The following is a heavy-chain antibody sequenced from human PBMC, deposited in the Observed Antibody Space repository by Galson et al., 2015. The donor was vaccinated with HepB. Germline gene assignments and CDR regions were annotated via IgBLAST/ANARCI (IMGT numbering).Heavy chain of an antibody. D-gene: IGHD3-10*01. Sequence: SLRLSCAASGFTVSSNYMSWVRQAPGKGLEWVSVIYSGGSTYYADSVKGRFTISRDNSKNTLYLQMNSLRAEDTAVYYCARTRYYGSGKNWFDPWGQGTLVTVSS. V-gene: IGHV3-53*01. CDR3: ARTRYYGSGKNWFDP. CDR1: GFTVSSNY. CDR2: IYSGGST. J-gene: IGHJ5*02.